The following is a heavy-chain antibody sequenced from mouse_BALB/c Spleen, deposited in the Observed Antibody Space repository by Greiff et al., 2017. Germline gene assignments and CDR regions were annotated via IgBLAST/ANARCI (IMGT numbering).Heavy chain of an antibody. D-gene: IGHD2-2*01. J-gene: IGHJ2*01. CDR1: GYSITSGYY. V-gene: IGHV3-6*02. Sequence: QLVESGPGLVKPSQSLSLTCSVTGYSITSGYYWNWIRQFPGNKLEWMGYISYDGSNNYNPSLKNRISITRDTSKNQFFLKLNSVTTEDTATYYCAREGDGYDYFDYWGQGTTLTVSS. CDR2: ISYDGSN. CDR3: AREGDGYDYFDY.